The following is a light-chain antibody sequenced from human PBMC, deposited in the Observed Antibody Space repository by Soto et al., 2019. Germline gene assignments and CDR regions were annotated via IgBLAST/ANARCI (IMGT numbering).Light chain of an antibody. J-gene: IGKJ2*01. Sequence: EIVMTQSPATLSVSPGERVTLSCRASHSVSSDLAWYQYKPGQAPRLLIYGASTRATGTPARFSGSGSGTEFSLSISSLQSEDFAVYYCLQYNDWPPKQYTFGQGTKLEIK. CDR3: LQYNDWPPKQYT. CDR2: GAS. V-gene: IGKV3-15*01. CDR1: HSVSSD.